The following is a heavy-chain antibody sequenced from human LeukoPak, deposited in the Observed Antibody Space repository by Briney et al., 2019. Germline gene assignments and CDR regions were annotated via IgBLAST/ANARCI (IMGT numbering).Heavy chain of an antibody. J-gene: IGHJ5*02. CDR1: GFTFSSYS. D-gene: IGHD3-22*01. CDR2: VSSTSSFI. V-gene: IGHV3-21*01. Sequence: PGGSLRLSCAASGFTFSSYSINWVRQAPGKGLEWVSCVSSTSSFIYYADSVKGRFTISRDNAKNTLYLQMNSLRAEDTAVYYCARVLSGSWDWFDPWGQGTLVTVSS. CDR3: ARVLSGSWDWFDP.